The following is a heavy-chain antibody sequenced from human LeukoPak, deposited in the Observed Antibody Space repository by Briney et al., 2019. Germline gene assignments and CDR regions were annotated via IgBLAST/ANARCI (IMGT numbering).Heavy chain of an antibody. V-gene: IGHV4-31*03. CDR1: GGSISSGGYY. Sequence: PSETLSLTCTVSGGSISSGGYYWSWIRQHPGKGLEWIGYIYYSGSTYYNPPLKSRVTISVDTSKNQFSLKLSSVTAADTAVYYCARYYGGNPGRMFDYWGQGTLVTVSS. D-gene: IGHD4-23*01. CDR2: IYYSGST. CDR3: ARYYGGNPGRMFDY. J-gene: IGHJ4*02.